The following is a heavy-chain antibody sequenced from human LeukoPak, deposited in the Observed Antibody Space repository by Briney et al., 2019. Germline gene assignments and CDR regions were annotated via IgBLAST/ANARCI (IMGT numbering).Heavy chain of an antibody. CDR1: GYTFTDDG. CDR3: GMDV. Sequence: ASVKVSCKASGYTFTDDGISWVRQAPGQGLEWMGWISPYNGNTKYADKVLGRVTMSTDISTTTAYMELRGLRSDDAAVYYYGMDVWGQGTTVIVSS. V-gene: IGHV1-18*01. CDR2: ISPYNGNT. J-gene: IGHJ6*02.